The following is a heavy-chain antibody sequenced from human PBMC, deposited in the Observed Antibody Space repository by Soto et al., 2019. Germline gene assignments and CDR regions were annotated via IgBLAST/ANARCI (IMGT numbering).Heavy chain of an antibody. J-gene: IGHJ6*03. V-gene: IGHV4-34*01. D-gene: IGHD2-15*01. CDR2: INHSGST. CDR3: ARGIVVVVAATKETKPHYMDV. CDR1: GGSFSGYY. Sequence: QVQLQQWGAGLLKPSETLSLTCAVYGGSFSGYYWSWIRQPPGKGLEWIGEINHSGSTNYNPSLKSRVTISVDTSKNQFSLKLSSVTAADTAVYYCARGIVVVVAATKETKPHYMDVWGKGTTVTVSS.